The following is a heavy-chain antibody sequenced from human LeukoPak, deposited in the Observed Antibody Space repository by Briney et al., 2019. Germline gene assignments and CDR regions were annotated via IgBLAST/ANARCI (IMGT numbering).Heavy chain of an antibody. D-gene: IGHD2-15*01. CDR2: ISNNGGST. CDR3: VKDLCRGGSCYLQLDH. J-gene: IGHJ4*02. CDR1: GFTLSTYA. V-gene: IGHV3-64D*06. Sequence: PGGSLRLSCSVSGFTLSTYAMHWVRQAPGKGLEYVSGISNNGGSTYYADSVKGRFTISRDNSKNTLYLQMSSLRADDTAVYHCVKDLCRGGSCYLQLDHWGQGTLVTVSS.